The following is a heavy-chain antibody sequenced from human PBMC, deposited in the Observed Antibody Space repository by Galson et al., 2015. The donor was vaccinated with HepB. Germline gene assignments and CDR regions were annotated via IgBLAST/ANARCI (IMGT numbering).Heavy chain of an antibody. D-gene: IGHD2-15*01. CDR3: TRDSFYFDYRGGPDY. V-gene: IGHV3-23*01. CDR1: GFTFSSYA. J-gene: IGHJ4*02. Sequence: SLRLSCAASGFTFSSYAMSWVRQAPGKGLEWVSSISGRGGNTYYADSVKGRFTISRDNSKKMVYLQMSSLRPGDTAVYYCTRDSFYFDYRGGPDYWGRGTLVTVSS. CDR2: ISGRGGNT.